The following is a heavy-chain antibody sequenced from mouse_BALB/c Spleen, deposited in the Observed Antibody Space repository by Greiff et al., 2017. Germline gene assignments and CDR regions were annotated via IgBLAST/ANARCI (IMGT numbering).Heavy chain of an antibody. D-gene: IGHD1-1*01. CDR2: ILPGSGST. CDR1: GYTFSSYW. J-gene: IGHJ3*01. V-gene: IGHV1-9*01. CDR3: ARRGFYGGGFAY. Sequence: LQESGAELMKPGASVKISCKATGYTFSSYWIEWVKQRPGHGLEWIGEILPGSGSTNYNEKFKGKATFTADTSSNTAYMQLSSLTSEDSAVYYCARRGFYGGGFAYWGQGTLVTVSA.